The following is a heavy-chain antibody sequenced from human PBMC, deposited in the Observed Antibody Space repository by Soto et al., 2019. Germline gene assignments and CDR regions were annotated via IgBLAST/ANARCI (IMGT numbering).Heavy chain of an antibody. CDR1: GFTFSSYW. Sequence: PGGSLRLSCAASGFTFSSYWMHWVRQAPGKGLEWVSRINSGSSGTSYTDSVKGRFTISRDNAKNSLYLQMNSLRAEDTAVYYCASDDSSGYNFDYWGQGTLVTVSS. J-gene: IGHJ4*02. CDR3: ASDDSSGYNFDY. V-gene: IGHV3-74*01. D-gene: IGHD3-22*01. CDR2: INSGSSGT.